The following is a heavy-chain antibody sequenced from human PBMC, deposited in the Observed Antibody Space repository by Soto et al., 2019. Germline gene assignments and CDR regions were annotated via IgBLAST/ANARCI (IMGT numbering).Heavy chain of an antibody. D-gene: IGHD2-15*01. Sequence: QVQLQQWGAGLLKPSETLSLTCAVYGGSFSGYYWSWIRQPPGKGLEWIGEINHSGSTNYNPSLKSRVTRSVDTSKNQFSLKLSSVTAADTAVYYCARGPHCSGGSCSILVSRWFDPWGQGTLVTVSS. CDR3: ARGPHCSGGSCSILVSRWFDP. CDR2: INHSGST. V-gene: IGHV4-34*01. CDR1: GGSFSGYY. J-gene: IGHJ5*02.